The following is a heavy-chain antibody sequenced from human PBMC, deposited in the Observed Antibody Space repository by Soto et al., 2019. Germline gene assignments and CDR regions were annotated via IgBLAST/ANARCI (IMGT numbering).Heavy chain of an antibody. CDR2: IRSKAYGGTT. CDR1: GFTFGDYA. CDR3: AFNIKHKGYYYYGMDV. J-gene: IGHJ6*02. V-gene: IGHV3-49*04. Sequence: QSGGSLRLSCTASGFTFGDYAMSWVRQAPGKGLEWVGFIRSKAYGGTTEYAASVKGRFTISRDDSKSIAYLQMNSLKTEDTAVYYCAFNIKHKGYYYYGMDVWGQGTTVTVSS.